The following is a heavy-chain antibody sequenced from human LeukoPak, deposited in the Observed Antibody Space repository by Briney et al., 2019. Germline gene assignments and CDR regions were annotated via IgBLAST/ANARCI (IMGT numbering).Heavy chain of an antibody. CDR3: ARDARITMIVVAADFDC. Sequence: ASAKVSCKASGYTFTSYGISWVRQAPGQGLEWMGWISAYNGNTNYAQKLQGKVTMTTDTSTSTAYMELRSLRSDDTAVYYCARDARITMIVVAADFDCWGQGTLVTVSS. CDR2: ISAYNGNT. CDR1: GYTFTSYG. V-gene: IGHV1-18*01. J-gene: IGHJ4*02. D-gene: IGHD3-22*01.